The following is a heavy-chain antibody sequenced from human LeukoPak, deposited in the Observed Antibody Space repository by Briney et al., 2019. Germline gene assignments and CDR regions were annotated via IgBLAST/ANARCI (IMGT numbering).Heavy chain of an antibody. CDR2: ISSSSSYI. D-gene: IGHD3-10*01. CDR3: ARKDEFYYYYGMDV. Sequence: PGGSLRLSCAASGFSFSSYSMNWVSHAQRKWREWGSSISSSSSYIYYADSVKGRFTISRDNAKNSLYLQMNSLRAEDTAVYYCARKDEFYYYYGMDVWGQGTTVTVSS. V-gene: IGHV3-21*01. J-gene: IGHJ6*02. CDR1: GFSFSSYS.